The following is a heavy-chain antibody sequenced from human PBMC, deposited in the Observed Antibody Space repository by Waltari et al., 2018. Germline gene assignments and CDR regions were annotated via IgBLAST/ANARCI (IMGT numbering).Heavy chain of an antibody. CDR3: AKGSLYYDSSGYYRVPYYFDY. D-gene: IGHD3-22*01. CDR1: GFTFSSYA. J-gene: IGHJ4*02. V-gene: IGHV3-23*01. CDR2: IRGSGGST. Sequence: EVQLLASGGGLVQPGGSLRLSCAASGFTFSSYAMSWVRQAPGKGLEWVSAIRGSGGSTYYADSVKGRFTISRDNSKNTLYLQMNSLRAEDTAVYYWAKGSLYYDSSGYYRVPYYFDYWGQGTLVTVSS.